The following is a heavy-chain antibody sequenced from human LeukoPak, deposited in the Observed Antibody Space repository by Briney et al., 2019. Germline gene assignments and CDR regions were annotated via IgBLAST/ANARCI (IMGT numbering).Heavy chain of an antibody. J-gene: IGHJ4*02. CDR2: INWNGGSR. V-gene: IGHV3-20*01. Sequence: PGGSLRLSCAASGFTFSSYAMSWVRQAPGKGLEWVSGINWNGGSRGYADSVKGRFTISRDNAKNSLYLQMNSLRAEDTALYHCARRGDDESPYYFDYWGQGTLVTVSS. CDR1: GFTFSSYA. CDR3: ARRGDDESPYYFDY. D-gene: IGHD2-21*02.